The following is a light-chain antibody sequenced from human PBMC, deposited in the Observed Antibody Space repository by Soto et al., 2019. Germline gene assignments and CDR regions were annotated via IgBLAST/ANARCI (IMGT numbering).Light chain of an antibody. J-gene: IGKJ2*01. CDR3: QQTYSTPRT. CDR2: AAP. V-gene: IGKV1-39*01. Sequence: GDRVTIPCRASQTISRNLNWYQQKPGKAPKLLIYAAPSLQSGVPSRFSGSGSGTDFTLAISSLQPEDFATYYCQQTYSTPRTFGQGTKVDIK. CDR1: QTISRN.